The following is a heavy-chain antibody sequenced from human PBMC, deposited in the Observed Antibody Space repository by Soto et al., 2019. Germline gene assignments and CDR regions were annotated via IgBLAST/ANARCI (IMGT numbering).Heavy chain of an antibody. CDR1: GYSFTNYW. CDR3: TRPGSGSPTNDWYFDL. Sequence: PGESLKISCKGSGYSFTNYWIAWVRQMPGKGLERMGIIYPGDSDTRYSPSFQGQVTISADKSITTAYLQWSSLKASDTAMYYCTRPGSGSPTNDWYFDLWGRGTLVTVSS. J-gene: IGHJ2*01. V-gene: IGHV5-51*01. D-gene: IGHD6-19*01. CDR2: IYPGDSDT.